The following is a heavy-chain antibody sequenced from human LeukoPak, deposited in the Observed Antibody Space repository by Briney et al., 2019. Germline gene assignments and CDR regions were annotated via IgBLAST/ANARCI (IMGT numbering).Heavy chain of an antibody. CDR3: ARGWLPE. J-gene: IGHJ4*02. V-gene: IGHV3-23*01. D-gene: IGHD6-19*01. CDR1: GFTFSSYA. Sequence: GGSLRLSCAASGFTFSSYAMSWVRQAPGKGLEWVSLISGSGANTYYAASVKGRFTISRDSSRNTMYLQMSSLRAEDTAMYYCARGWLPEWGQGTLVTVSS. CDR2: ISGSGANT.